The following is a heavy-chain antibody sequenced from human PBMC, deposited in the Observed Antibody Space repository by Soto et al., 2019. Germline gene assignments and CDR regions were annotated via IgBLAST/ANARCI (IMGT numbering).Heavy chain of an antibody. CDR1: GGSISSGGYS. V-gene: IGHV4-30-2*01. J-gene: IGHJ5*02. CDR2: IYHSGSS. CDR3: ARVASP. Sequence: QLQLQESGSGLVKPSQTLSLTCAVSGGSISSGGYSWSWIRQPPGKGLEWIGYIYHSGSSYYNSSLKSRVTISGDRSKNQFSLKLRSVPASYMAVYYSARVASPWGQETLVTVSS.